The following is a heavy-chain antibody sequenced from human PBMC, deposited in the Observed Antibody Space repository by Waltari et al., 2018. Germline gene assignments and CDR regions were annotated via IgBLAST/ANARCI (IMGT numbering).Heavy chain of an antibody. CDR3: ARDRIAVAGYYYYGMDV. V-gene: IGHV4-61*02. CDR2: IYTSGST. CDR1: GASISSGSYY. D-gene: IGHD6-19*01. J-gene: IGHJ6*02. Sequence: QVQLQESGPGLVKPSQTLSLTCTVSGASISSGSYYWSWIRQPAGKGLEWIGRIYTSGSTNYNPSLKSRLTISVDTSKNQFSLKLSSVTAADTAVYYCARDRIAVAGYYYYGMDVWGQGTTVTVSS.